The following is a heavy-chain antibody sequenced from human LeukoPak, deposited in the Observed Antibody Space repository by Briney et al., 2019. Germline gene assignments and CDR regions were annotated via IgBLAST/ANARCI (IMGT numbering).Heavy chain of an antibody. CDR2: ISNGASTI. Sequence: PGGSLRLSCAASGFTFSSYWMSWVRQAPGKGLEWVSYISNGASTIYYVDFVKGRFTISRDNAKNSLYLQMNSLRAEDTGVYYCAKDYRTFGLLDSWGQGALVTVSS. CDR3: AKDYRTFGLLDS. J-gene: IGHJ4*02. V-gene: IGHV3-48*04. D-gene: IGHD3-10*01. CDR1: GFTFSSYW.